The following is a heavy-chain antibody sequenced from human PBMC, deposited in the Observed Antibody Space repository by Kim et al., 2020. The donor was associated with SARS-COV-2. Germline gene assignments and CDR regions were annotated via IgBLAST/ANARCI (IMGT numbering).Heavy chain of an antibody. Sequence: GGSLSLSCAASGFTFSTYWMHWVRQAPGKGLEWVSRINAAGSATDYAGSVQGRFTISRDNAKNTLYLQMNSLRAEDTAVYYCAWPSSGTYYPASWGQGTLVTVSS. CDR1: GFTFSTYW. D-gene: IGHD3-22*01. CDR3: AWPSSGTYYPAS. J-gene: IGHJ4*02. V-gene: IGHV3-74*01. CDR2: INAAGSAT.